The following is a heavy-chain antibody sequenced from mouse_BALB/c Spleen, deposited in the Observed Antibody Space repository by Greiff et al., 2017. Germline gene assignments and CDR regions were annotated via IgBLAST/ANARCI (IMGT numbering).Heavy chain of an antibody. V-gene: IGHV5-6-3*01. J-gene: IGHJ3*01. CDR3: ARGVYGYCAY. D-gene: IGHD1-2*01. CDR1: GFTFSSYG. CDR2: INSNGGST. Sequence: EVMLVESGGGLVQPGGSLKLSCAASGFTFSSYGMSWVRQTPDKRLELVATINSNGGSTYYPVSVKGRFTISRDNAKNTLYLQMSSLKSEDTAMYYCARGVYGYCAYWGQGTLVTVSA.